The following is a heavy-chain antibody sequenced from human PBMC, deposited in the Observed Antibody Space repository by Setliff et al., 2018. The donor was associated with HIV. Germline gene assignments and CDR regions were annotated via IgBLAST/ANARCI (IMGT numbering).Heavy chain of an antibody. J-gene: IGHJ4*02. D-gene: IGHD6-19*01. CDR3: ARGPPGSSIGWYVGY. Sequence: SETLSLTCTVSGGSVSSGGYYWSWIRQYPGKGLEWIGYIQDSGTTYYNPSLKSRLTISLDTSKNQFSLRLSSVIAADTAVYYCARGPPGSSIGWYVGYWGQGTLVTVSS. CDR1: GGSVSSGGYY. V-gene: IGHV4-31*03. CDR2: IQDSGTT.